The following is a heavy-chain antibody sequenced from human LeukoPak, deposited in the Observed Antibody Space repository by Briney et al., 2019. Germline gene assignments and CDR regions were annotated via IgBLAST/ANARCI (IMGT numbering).Heavy chain of an antibody. Sequence: PQTLSLTCALYVGPLCGYFWSSSLDPPGPGLEWIGGISHTGSTHYTTSPKSPVTMSVDTSKHQFSLKLSSVTAADTAVYYCARLPYCSGGSCYFDYWGQGTLVTVSS. CDR3: ARLPYCSGGSCYFDY. J-gene: IGHJ4*02. D-gene: IGHD2-15*01. CDR1: VGPLCGYF. V-gene: IGHV4-34*01. CDR2: ISHTGST.